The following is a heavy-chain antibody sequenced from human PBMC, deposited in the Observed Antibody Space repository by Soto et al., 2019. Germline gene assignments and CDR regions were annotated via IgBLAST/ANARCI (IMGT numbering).Heavy chain of an antibody. D-gene: IGHD1-7*01. Sequence: QVQLVQSGAEVKKPGASVKVSCKASGYTFTGYYMHWVRQAPGQGLEWMGWINPNSGGTNYAQKLQGWVTMTRDTSISTAYMELSKLTSDDTAVYDSSRGCRYNWNYKGTRSCDSWGQGTLVTVSS. CDR3: SRGCRYNWNYKGTRSCDS. J-gene: IGHJ4*02. V-gene: IGHV1-2*04. CDR1: GYTFTGYY. CDR2: INPNSGGT.